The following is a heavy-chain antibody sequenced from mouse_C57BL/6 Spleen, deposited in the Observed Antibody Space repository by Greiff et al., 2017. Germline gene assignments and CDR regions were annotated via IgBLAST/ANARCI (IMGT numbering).Heavy chain of an antibody. CDR3: AREEDSNPYFDV. CDR2: IYTRDGSN. J-gene: IGHJ1*03. D-gene: IGHD2-5*01. V-gene: IGHV1-85*01. CDR1: GYTFTSYD. Sequence: VQLQQSGPELVKPAASVTLSCKASGYTFTSYDLNWVKQRPGQGLEWIGWIYTRDGSNKYNEKFKGKATLTVDTSSSTAYMERHRLTSEDSAVYCGAREEDSNPYFDVWGTGTTVTVSS.